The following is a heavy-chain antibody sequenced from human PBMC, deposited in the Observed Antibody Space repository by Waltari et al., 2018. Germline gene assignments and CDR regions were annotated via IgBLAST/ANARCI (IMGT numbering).Heavy chain of an antibody. CDR2: ISDSGVVT. CDR3: ARHLYSIDYLELDN. D-gene: IGHD3-22*01. CDR1: GFTFITYA. Sequence: EGHLLESGGGLVPPGGSLRLSCVASGFTFITYAMSWVRQAPGKGLEWVSGISDSGVVTKYADSVKGRFTVSRDNSKNTLYLQLNSLRAEDTAVYYCARHLYSIDYLELDNWGQGTLVTVSS. J-gene: IGHJ4*02. V-gene: IGHV3-23*01.